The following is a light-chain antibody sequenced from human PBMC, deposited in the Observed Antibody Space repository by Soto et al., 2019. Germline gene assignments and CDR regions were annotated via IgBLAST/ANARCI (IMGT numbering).Light chain of an antibody. J-gene: IGLJ1*01. CDR1: SSDVGGYNY. V-gene: IGLV2-14*01. Sequence: QSVLTQPASVSGSPGQSITISCTGTSSDVGGYNYVSWYQQYPGKAPKLMIYDVSNRPSGVSNRFSGSKSGNTASLTISGLQAEDEADYYCTSYTSSSTLYVFGTGTTVTVL. CDR3: TSYTSSSTLYV. CDR2: DVS.